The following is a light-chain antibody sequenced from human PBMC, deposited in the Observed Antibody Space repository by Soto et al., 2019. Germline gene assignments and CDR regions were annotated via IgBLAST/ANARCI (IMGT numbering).Light chain of an antibody. Sequence: QSALTQPPSVSAAPGQKVTISCSGSGSNIGNNYVSWYQQLPGTAPKLLIYDNNKRPSRIPDRFSASRSGTSATLGITGLQTGDEADYYCGTWDGSLRVWVFGGGTKLTVL. CDR2: DNN. CDR3: GTWDGSLRVWV. CDR1: GSNIGNNY. V-gene: IGLV1-51*01. J-gene: IGLJ3*02.